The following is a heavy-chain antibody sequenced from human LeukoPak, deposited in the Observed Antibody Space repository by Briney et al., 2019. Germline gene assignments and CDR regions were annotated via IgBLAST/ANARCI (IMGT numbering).Heavy chain of an antibody. D-gene: IGHD6-13*01. CDR2: IYPGDSDT. Sequence: GESLKISCKGSGYRFTDYWIGWVRQMPGKGLEWMGIIYPGDSDTRHSPSFQGQVTISADKSISTAYLQWSSLKASDTAMYYCARRGYAYSSSWFDPWGQGTLDTVSS. CDR1: GYRFTDYW. V-gene: IGHV5-51*01. J-gene: IGHJ5*02. CDR3: ARRGYAYSSSWFDP.